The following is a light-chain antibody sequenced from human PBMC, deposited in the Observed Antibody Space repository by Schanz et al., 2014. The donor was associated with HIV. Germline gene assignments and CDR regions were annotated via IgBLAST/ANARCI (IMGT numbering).Light chain of an antibody. J-gene: IGLJ3*02. CDR1: SSDVGYYNY. CDR3: NSYTSSSPWV. CDR2: DVS. Sequence: QSALTQPASVSGSPGQSITISCTGTSSDVGYYNYVSWYQQHPGKAPKLMIYDVSNRPSGVSNRFSGSKSGNTASLTISGLQADDEADYYCNSYTSSSPWVFRGGTKLTVL. V-gene: IGLV2-14*03.